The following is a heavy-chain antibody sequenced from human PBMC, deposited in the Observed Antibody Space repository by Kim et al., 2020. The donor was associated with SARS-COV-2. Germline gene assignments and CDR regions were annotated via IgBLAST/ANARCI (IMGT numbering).Heavy chain of an antibody. CDR1: GGSFSGYY. V-gene: IGHV4-34*01. J-gene: IGHJ4*02. CDR3: ARGTNYYGSGSYYNFYY. CDR2: INHSGST. Sequence: SETLSLTCAVYGGSFSGYYWIWIRQPPGKGLEWIGEINHSGSTNYNPSLKSRVTISVDTSKNQFSLKLSSVTAADTAVYYCARGTNYYGSGSYYNFYYWGQGTLVTVSS. D-gene: IGHD3-10*01.